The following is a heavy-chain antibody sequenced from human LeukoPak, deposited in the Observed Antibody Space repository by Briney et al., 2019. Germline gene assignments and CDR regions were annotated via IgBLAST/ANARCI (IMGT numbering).Heavy chain of an antibody. J-gene: IGHJ4*02. CDR2: IWYDGSNK. CDR1: GFTFSSYG. CDR3: ARDRRGSSAFLIDY. V-gene: IGHV3-33*01. Sequence: PGGSLRLSCAASGFTFSSYGMHWVRQAPGKGLEWVAVIWYDGSNKYYADSVKGRFTISRDNSKNTLYLQMNSLRAEDTAVYYCARDRRGSSAFLIDYWGQGTLVTVSS. D-gene: IGHD6-6*01.